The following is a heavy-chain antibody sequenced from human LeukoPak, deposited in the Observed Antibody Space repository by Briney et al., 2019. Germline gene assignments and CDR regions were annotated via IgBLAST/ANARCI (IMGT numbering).Heavy chain of an antibody. CDR1: GFTFSSYA. V-gene: IGHV3-23*01. D-gene: IGHD2-21*02. CDR3: AKDQYIVMVTAIRVPGAFDI. Sequence: GGSLRLSCAASGFTFSSYAMSWVRQAPGKGLEWVSAISGSDGSTYYADSVKGRFTISRDNSKNTLYLQMNSLRAEDTAVYYCAKDQYIVMVTAIRVPGAFDIWGQGTMVTVSS. J-gene: IGHJ3*02. CDR2: ISGSDGST.